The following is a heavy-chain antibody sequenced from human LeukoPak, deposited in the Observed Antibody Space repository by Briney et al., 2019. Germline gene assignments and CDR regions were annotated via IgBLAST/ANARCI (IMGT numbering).Heavy chain of an antibody. V-gene: IGHV3-48*04. CDR1: GLTFSSYS. J-gene: IGHJ3*01. CDR2: ISSGSAAT. CDR3: ARSPHSAGIAFDV. Sequence: GGSLRLSCAASGLTFSSYSMNWVRQAPGKGLEWVSYISSGSAATYYADSVKGRFTISRDNAKNLLYLQVNSLRVEDTAVYYCARSPHSAGIAFDVWGQGTVVTVSS. D-gene: IGHD6-13*01.